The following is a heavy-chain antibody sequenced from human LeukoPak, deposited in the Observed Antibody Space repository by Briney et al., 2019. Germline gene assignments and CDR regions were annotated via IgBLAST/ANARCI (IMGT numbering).Heavy chain of an antibody. Sequence: SETLSLTCAVSGGSISSGGYSWSWIRQPPGKGLEWIGYIYHSGSTYYNPSLKSRVTISVDRSKNRFSLKLSSVTAADTAVYYCARVNSSGTFDYWGQGTLVTVSS. V-gene: IGHV4-30-2*01. J-gene: IGHJ4*02. D-gene: IGHD3-22*01. CDR3: ARVNSSGTFDY. CDR2: IYHSGST. CDR1: GGSISSGGYS.